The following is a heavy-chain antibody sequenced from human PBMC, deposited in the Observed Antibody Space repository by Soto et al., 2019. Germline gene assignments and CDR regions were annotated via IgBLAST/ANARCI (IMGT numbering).Heavy chain of an antibody. CDR1: GGSVSSGSYY. D-gene: IGHD5-18*01. V-gene: IGHV4-61*01. Sequence: QVQLQESGPGLVKPSETLSLTCTVSGGSVSSGSYYWSWIRQPPGKGLEWIGYIYYSGSTNYNPSLKSRVPISVDTSKNQFSLKLSSVTAADTAVYYCARDYGYSYGAYYYYSGMDVWGQGTTVTVSS. CDR2: IYYSGST. J-gene: IGHJ6*02. CDR3: ARDYGYSYGAYYYYSGMDV.